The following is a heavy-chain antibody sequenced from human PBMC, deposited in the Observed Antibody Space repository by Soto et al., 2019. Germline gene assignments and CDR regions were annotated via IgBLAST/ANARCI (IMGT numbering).Heavy chain of an antibody. Sequence: GGSLRLSCAASGFTFSSYSMNWVRQAPGKGLEWVSSISSSSSYIYYADSVKGRFTISRDNAKNSLYLQMNSLRAEDTAVYYCARDGLIESYYYGMDVWGQGTTVTVSS. V-gene: IGHV3-21*01. CDR2: ISSSSSYI. CDR3: ARDGLIESYYYGMDV. D-gene: IGHD3-16*01. J-gene: IGHJ6*02. CDR1: GFTFSSYS.